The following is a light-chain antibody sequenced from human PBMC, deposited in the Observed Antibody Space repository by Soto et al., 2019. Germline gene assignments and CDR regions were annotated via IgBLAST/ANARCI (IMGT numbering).Light chain of an antibody. CDR2: DVS. CDR3: SSYTTSNTRQIV. J-gene: IGLJ1*01. CDR1: SSDDGGYNY. Sequence: QSALTQPASVSGSPGQSINISCTGTSSDDGGYNYVSWYQHHPGKAPKLIIFDVSNRPSGVSNPFSGSKSGNTASLTISALQPEDEADYYCSSYTTSNTRQIVFGTGTKLTVL. V-gene: IGLV2-14*03.